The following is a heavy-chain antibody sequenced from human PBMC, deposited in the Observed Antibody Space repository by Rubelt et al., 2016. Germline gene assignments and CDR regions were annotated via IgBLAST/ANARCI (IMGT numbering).Heavy chain of an antibody. CDR2: ITGSGGST. CDR3: ARVIWALTLGMDV. V-gene: IGHV3-23*01. CDR1: GFTFSSYA. D-gene: IGHD3-9*01. Sequence: EVQLLESGGGLVQPGGSLRLSCAASGFTFSSYAMSWVRQAPGKGLEWVSAITGSGGSTYYADSVKGRFTISRDNSKNTLYRQMNSLRAEDTAVEYCARVIWALTLGMDVWGQGTTVTVSS. J-gene: IGHJ6*02.